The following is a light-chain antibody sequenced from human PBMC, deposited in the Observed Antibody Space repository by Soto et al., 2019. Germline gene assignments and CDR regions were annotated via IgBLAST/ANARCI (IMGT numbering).Light chain of an antibody. V-gene: IGKV3-15*01. J-gene: IGKJ2*01. Sequence: EVVMTQSPATLSVSPGEGATLSCRASKSVSNNLAWYQQKPGQAPGLLIYGASTRATVFPARFSGSGSGTDFTLSIISLQYDDFAGYYCKQYNDWAYTFGQETKLGIK. CDR3: KQYNDWAYT. CDR1: KSVSNN. CDR2: GAS.